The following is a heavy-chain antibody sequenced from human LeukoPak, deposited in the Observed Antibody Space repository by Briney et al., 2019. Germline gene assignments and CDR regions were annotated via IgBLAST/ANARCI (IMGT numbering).Heavy chain of an antibody. J-gene: IGHJ4*02. D-gene: IGHD3-22*01. Sequence: SETLPLTCAVYGGSFSGYYWSWIRQPPGKGLEWIGEINHSGSTNYNPSLKSRVTISVDTSKNQFSLKLSSVTAADTAVYYCARPYDSSGYYYQYYLDYWGQGTLVTVSS. V-gene: IGHV4-34*01. CDR2: INHSGST. CDR1: GGSFSGYY. CDR3: ARPYDSSGYYYQYYLDY.